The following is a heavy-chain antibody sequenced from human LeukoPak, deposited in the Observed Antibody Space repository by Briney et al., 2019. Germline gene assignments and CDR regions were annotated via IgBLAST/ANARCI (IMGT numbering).Heavy chain of an antibody. J-gene: IGHJ4*02. V-gene: IGHV1-69*13. CDR1: GGTFSSYA. D-gene: IGHD3-3*01. CDR2: IIPIFGTA. CDR3: ARVLYDFWSGYPQAFDY. Sequence: SVKVSCKASGGTFSSYAISWVRQAPGQGLEWMGGIIPIFGTANYAQKFQGRVTITADESTSTAYMELRSLRSDDTAVYYCARVLYDFWSGYPQAFDYWGQGTLVTVSS.